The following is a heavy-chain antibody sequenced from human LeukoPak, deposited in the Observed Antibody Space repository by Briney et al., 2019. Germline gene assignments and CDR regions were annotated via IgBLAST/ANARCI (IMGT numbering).Heavy chain of an antibody. CDR3: AKYYYDSTSYYRS. CDR1: GFTFSSYA. J-gene: IGHJ4*02. D-gene: IGHD3-22*01. CDR2: ITSSGGDT. V-gene: IGHV3-23*01. Sequence: GGSLRLSCAASGFTFSSYAMSWVRQAPGKGLEWVSTITSSGGDTFYADSVKGRFTVSRDNAKSTLSLQMNSLRAEDTVIYDCAKYYYDSTSYYRSWGQGTLVTVSS.